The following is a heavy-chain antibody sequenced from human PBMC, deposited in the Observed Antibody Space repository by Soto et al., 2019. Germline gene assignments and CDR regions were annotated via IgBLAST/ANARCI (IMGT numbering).Heavy chain of an antibody. V-gene: IGHV1-46*01. J-gene: IGHJ5*02. Sequence: QVQLVQSGAEVKKPGASVKVSCKASGYTFTSYYMHWVRQAPGQGLEWMGVVNPNGGSTDYAQKFQARVTMPWDTATSTVYMELRSLISDDSAVYYCAIARGWFDPSGQGTLVTVSS. CDR2: VNPNGGST. CDR3: AIARGWFDP. CDR1: GYTFTSYY. D-gene: IGHD3-10*01.